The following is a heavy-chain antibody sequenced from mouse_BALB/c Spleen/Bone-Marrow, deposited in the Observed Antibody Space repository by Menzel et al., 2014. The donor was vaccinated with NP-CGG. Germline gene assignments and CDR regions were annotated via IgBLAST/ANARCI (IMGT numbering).Heavy chain of an antibody. CDR2: IDPANGNT. D-gene: IGHD1-1*01. J-gene: IGHJ2*01. Sequence: EVKLLESGAELVKPGASVKLSCTASGFNIKDTYMHWMKQRPEQGLEWIGRIDPANGNTKYDPKSQGKATITADTSSNTAYLQLSGLTSEDTAVYYCARSYGSSTFDYWCQGPTLTVSS. CDR3: ARSYGSSTFDY. V-gene: IGHV14-3*02. CDR1: GFNIKDTY.